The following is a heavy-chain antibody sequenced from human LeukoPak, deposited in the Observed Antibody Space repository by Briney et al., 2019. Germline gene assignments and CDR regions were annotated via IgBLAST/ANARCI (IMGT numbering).Heavy chain of an antibody. CDR3: AKQWLVLYYYYYYMDV. V-gene: IGHV3-30*02. D-gene: IGHD6-19*01. J-gene: IGHJ6*03. Sequence: GGSLRLSCAASGFTFSSYGMHWVRQAPGKGLEWVAFIRYDGSNKYYADSVKGRFTISRDNSKNTLYLQMNSLRAEDTAVYYCAKQWLVLYYYYYYMDVWGKGTTATISS. CDR2: IRYDGSNK. CDR1: GFTFSSYG.